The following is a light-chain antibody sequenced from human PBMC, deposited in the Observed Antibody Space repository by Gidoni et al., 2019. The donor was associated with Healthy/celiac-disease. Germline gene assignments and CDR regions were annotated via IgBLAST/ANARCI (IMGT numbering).Light chain of an antibody. Sequence: DIQMIQSPSTLSASVGDRVTITCRASQSISSWLAWYQQKPGKAPKLLIYKASSLESGVPSRFSGSGSGTEFTLTISSLQPDDFATYYCQQYNSYWETFGQGTKVEIK. J-gene: IGKJ1*01. CDR1: QSISSW. CDR2: KAS. V-gene: IGKV1-5*03. CDR3: QQYNSYWET.